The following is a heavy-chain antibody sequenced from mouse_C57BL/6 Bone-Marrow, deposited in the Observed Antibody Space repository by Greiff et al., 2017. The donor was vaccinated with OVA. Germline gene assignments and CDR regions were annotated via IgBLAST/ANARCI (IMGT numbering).Heavy chain of an antibody. J-gene: IGHJ2*01. CDR2: IYPRSGNT. D-gene: IGHD2-5*01. Sequence: VKLVESGAELARPGASVKLSCKASGYTFTSYGISWVKQRTGQGLEWIGEIYPRSGNTYYNEKFKGKATLTADKSSSTAYMELRSLTSEDSAVYFCARDGSNYEGYWGQGTTLTVSS. CDR1: GYTFTSYG. CDR3: ARDGSNYEGY. V-gene: IGHV1-81*01.